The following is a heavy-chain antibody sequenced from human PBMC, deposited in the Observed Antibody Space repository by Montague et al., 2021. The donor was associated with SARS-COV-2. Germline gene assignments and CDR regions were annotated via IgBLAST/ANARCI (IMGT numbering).Heavy chain of an antibody. J-gene: IGHJ6*02. CDR2: IWYDGSKN. CDR3: ARDSSSGSDWYYYYGMDV. D-gene: IGHD6-13*01. V-gene: IGHV3-33*01. CDR1: GFTFSSYG. Sequence: FLRLSCAASGFTFSSYGVHWVRQAPGKGLEWVAIIWYDGSKNYYADSVKGRFTISRDNSKNTLYLQMNSLRAKDTAVYYCARDSSSGSDWYYYYGMDVWGQGTTVTVSS.